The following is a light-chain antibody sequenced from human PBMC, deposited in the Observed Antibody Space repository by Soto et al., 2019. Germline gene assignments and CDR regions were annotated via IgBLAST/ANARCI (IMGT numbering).Light chain of an antibody. CDR3: SSYTSSSTYV. V-gene: IGLV2-18*02. J-gene: IGLJ1*01. CDR1: SSDVGSYNR. Sequence: QSALTQPPSVSGSPGQSVTISCTGTSSDVGSYNRVSWYQQPPGTAPKLMIYEVSNRPSGVPDRFSGSKSGNTASLTISGLQAEDGADYYCSSYTSSSTYVFGTGTKVPVL. CDR2: EVS.